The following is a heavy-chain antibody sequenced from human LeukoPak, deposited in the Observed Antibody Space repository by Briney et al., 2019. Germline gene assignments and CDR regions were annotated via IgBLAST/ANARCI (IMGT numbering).Heavy chain of an antibody. D-gene: IGHD2-2*01. J-gene: IGHJ6*03. CDR1: GDSISKYY. CDR2: IYTSGGT. V-gene: IGHV4-4*09. Sequence: SETLSLTCSVSGDSISKYYWSWIRQPPGKGLEWIGYIYTSGGTNYNPSLKSRVIISVDTSKNQLSQKLTSVTAADTAVYYCVRHALYFQPIRTDYFYVDVWGKGTTVTVSS. CDR3: VRHALYFQPIRTDYFYVDV.